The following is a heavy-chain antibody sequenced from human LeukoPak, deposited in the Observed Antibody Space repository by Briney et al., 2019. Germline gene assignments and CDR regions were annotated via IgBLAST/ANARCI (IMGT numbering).Heavy chain of an antibody. CDR1: GGSISSYY. D-gene: IGHD3-3*01. V-gene: IGHV4-59*12. CDR3: ARGGITIFGVVKNGMDV. Sequence: SETLSLTCTVSGGSISSYYWSWLRQPPGKGLEWVGYIYYSGSTNYNPSFKSRGTISVDTSKKQFSLKLRSVPAADTAVYYCARGGITIFGVVKNGMDVWGQGTTVTVSS. J-gene: IGHJ6*02. CDR2: IYYSGST.